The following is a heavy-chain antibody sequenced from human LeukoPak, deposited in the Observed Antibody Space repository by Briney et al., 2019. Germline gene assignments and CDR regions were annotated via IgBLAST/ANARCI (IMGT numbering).Heavy chain of an antibody. V-gene: IGHV4-34*01. J-gene: IGHJ3*02. D-gene: IGHD3-22*01. CDR3: ARLNYYDSSGYRVSAFDI. CDR1: GGSFSGYY. CDR2: INHSGST. Sequence: SETLSLTCAVYGGSFSGYYWSWIRQPPGKGLEWIGEINHSGSTNYNPSLKSRVTISVDTSKNQFSLKLSSVTAADTAVYYCARLNYYDSSGYRVSAFDIWGQGTMVTVSS.